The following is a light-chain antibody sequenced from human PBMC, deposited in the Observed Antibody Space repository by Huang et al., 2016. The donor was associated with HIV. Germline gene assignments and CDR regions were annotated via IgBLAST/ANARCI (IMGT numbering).Light chain of an antibody. CDR2: GAS. CDR1: QTVSTNS. CDR3: QHYGSSSYT. Sequence: IVLTQSPGTLSLSPGERATLSCGASQTVSTNSLAWYQQKPGQAPRLLIYGASSRATGIPDRFSDSGSGTDFIVTISRLEPEDFAVYHCQHYGSSSYTFGQGTKLEIK. V-gene: IGKV3-20*01. J-gene: IGKJ2*01.